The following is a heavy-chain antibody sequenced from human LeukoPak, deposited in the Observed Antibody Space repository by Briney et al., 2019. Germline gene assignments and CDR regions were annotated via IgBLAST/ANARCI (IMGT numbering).Heavy chain of an antibody. V-gene: IGHV3-48*03. D-gene: IGHD4/OR15-4a*01. CDR3: ATKVPGSSHFSS. J-gene: IGHJ4*02. CDR2: VSGSGDEI. CDR1: GFTFNNFE. Sequence: GGSLRLSCAASGFTFNNFEMNWLRQAPGKGLEWVSYVSGSGDEIRYGDSVKGRFTISRDNAKSSLYLQMDSLRAEDTAVYYCATKVPGSSHFSSWGKGTLVTVSS.